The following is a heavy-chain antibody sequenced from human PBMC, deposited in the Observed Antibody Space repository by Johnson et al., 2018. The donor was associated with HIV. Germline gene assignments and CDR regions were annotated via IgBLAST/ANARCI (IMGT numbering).Heavy chain of an antibody. Sequence: VQLVESGGGVVQPGRSLRLSCAASGFTFSSYDMSWVRQAPGKGLEWVANIKQDGSVKYYVDSVKGRFTISRDNAKNSLYLQMNSLRAEDTAVYYCARGRIYGAFAFDIWGQGTMVTVSS. CDR1: GFTFSSYD. J-gene: IGHJ3*02. D-gene: IGHD3-10*01. CDR2: IKQDGSVK. CDR3: ARGRIYGAFAFDI. V-gene: IGHV3-7*03.